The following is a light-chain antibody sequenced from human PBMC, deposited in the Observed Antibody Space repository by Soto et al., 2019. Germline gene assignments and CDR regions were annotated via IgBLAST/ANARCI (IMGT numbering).Light chain of an antibody. CDR3: RQRQSWTRT. CDR1: QSVCSY. CDR2: DAS. V-gene: IGKV3-11*01. J-gene: IGKJ1*01. Sequence: EIVLTQSPGTLSSSPGERATLSCRASQSVCSYLAWYLQILGQAPMVXIDDASNREAGVPARFSGSGSGTEFTLTISDVEHEDFEVYYCRQRQSWTRTFGQGTKVDIK.